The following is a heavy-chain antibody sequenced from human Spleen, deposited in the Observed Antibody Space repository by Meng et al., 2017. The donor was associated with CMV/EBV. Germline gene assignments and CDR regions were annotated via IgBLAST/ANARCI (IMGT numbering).Heavy chain of an antibody. D-gene: IGHD2-21*01. J-gene: IGHJ5*02. V-gene: IGHV1-18*01. CDR3: ATLPYCGGDCYNGGFDP. Sequence: ASVKVSCKASGYTFSRYGISWVRQAPGQGLEWMGWVGGCDGDTNYAPELQGRVTMTTDTSTNTAYMEFRSLRSDDTAVYYCATLPYCGGDCYNGGFDPWGQGTLVTVSS. CDR1: GYTFSRYG. CDR2: VGGCDGDT.